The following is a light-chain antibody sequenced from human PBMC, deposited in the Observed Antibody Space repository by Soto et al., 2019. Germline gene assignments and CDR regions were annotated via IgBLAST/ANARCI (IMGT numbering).Light chain of an antibody. CDR3: QQYDKSPPWT. V-gene: IGKV3-15*01. CDR2: DAS. CDR1: QSVSSD. Sequence: EIVMTQSPATLSVSPGERATLSCRASQSVSSDLAWYQQKPGQAPRLLIYDASTRATGIPARFSGGGSGTEFTLTISSLQSEDFALYYCQQYDKSPPWTFGQGTKVE. J-gene: IGKJ1*01.